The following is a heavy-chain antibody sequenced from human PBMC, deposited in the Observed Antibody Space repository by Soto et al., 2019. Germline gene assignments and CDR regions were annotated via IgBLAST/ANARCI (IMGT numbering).Heavy chain of an antibody. J-gene: IGHJ4*02. CDR2: ISGYNGDT. CDR3: ARDPSNSSGIYISLDY. CDR1: GYTFTRHG. D-gene: IGHD3-22*01. V-gene: IGHV1-18*04. Sequence: ASVKVSCKASGYTFTRHGISWVRQAPGQGLEWMGWISGYNGDTKYAPKFQGRVTMTKDTSTSTAYMELRSLTSDDTAVYYCARDPSNSSGIYISLDYWGKGARVTVP.